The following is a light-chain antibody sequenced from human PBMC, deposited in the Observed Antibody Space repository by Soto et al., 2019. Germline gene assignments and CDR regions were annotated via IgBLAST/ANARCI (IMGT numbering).Light chain of an antibody. J-gene: IGKJ1*01. V-gene: IGKV3-20*01. CDR3: QQYGSSPTWT. CDR1: QSVSSSY. Sequence: EIVLTQSPGTLSLSPGERATLSCRASQSVSSSYLAWYQQKPGQAPRLLIYGASIRATGIPDRFSGSGSGTDFTLTISRREPEECAVYYCQQYGSSPTWTFGQGTKVEIK. CDR2: GAS.